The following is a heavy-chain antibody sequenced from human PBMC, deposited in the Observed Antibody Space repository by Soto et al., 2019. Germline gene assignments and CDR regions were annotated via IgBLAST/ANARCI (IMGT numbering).Heavy chain of an antibody. CDR1: GGSISSSSYY. J-gene: IGHJ3*02. Sequence: PETLCHRSTVSGGSISSSSYYWGWIRQPPGKGLEWIGSIYYSGSTYYNPSLKSRVTISVDTSKNQFSLKLSSVTAADTVVYYCARPGMATICAFDILGQGTMVT. CDR2: IYYSGST. CDR3: ARPGMATICAFDI. D-gene: IGHD5-12*01. V-gene: IGHV4-39*01.